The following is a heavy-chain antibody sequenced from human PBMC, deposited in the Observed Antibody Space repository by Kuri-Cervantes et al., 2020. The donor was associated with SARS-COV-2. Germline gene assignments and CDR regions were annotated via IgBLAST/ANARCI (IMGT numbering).Heavy chain of an antibody. CDR1: GFTFSSYA. J-gene: IGHJ3*02. CDR2: IYYSGST. V-gene: IGHV4-59*04. D-gene: IGHD2-8*01. CDR3: ARHEEYSLTYGIPASHAFDI. Sequence: SQTLSLTCAASGFTFSSYAMSWVRQPPGGRLEWIGNIYYSGSTYYNPSLESRVTISLDTSKNQFSLRLSSVTAADTAVYYCARHEEYSLTYGIPASHAFDIWSPGTVVTVSS.